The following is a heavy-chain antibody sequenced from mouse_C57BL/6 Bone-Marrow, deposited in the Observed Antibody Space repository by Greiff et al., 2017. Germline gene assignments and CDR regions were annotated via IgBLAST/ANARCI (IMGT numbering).Heavy chain of an antibody. CDR1: GYTFTSYD. J-gene: IGHJ4*01. CDR2: FYPRDGST. CDR3: GRGGYLYYYAMDY. V-gene: IGHV1-85*01. D-gene: IGHD2-2*01. Sequence: VHLVESGPELVKPGASVKLSCKASGYTFTSYDINWVKQRPGQGLEWIGWFYPRDGSTKYNEKFKGKATLTVDTSSSTAYMELHSLTSEDSAVYFCGRGGYLYYYAMDYGGQGTSVTVSS.